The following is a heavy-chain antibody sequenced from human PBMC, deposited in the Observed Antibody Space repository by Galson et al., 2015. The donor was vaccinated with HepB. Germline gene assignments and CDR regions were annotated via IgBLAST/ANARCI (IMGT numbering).Heavy chain of an antibody. CDR1: GGSISSYY. CDR3: ARELRGAAGPYYFDY. V-gene: IGHV4-59*01. J-gene: IGHJ4*02. Sequence: QVQLQESGPGLVKPSETLSLTCTVSGGSISSYYWSWIRQPPGKGLEWIGYIYYSGSTNYNPSLKSRVTISVDTSKNQFSLKLSSVTAADTAVYYCARELRGAAGPYYFDYWGQGT. CDR2: IYYSGST. D-gene: IGHD6-19*01.